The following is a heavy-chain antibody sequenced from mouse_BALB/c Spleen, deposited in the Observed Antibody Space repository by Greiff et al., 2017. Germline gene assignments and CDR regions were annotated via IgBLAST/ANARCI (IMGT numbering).Heavy chain of an antibody. CDR1: GFNIKDTY. CDR2: IDPANGNT. J-gene: IGHJ2*01. CDR3: ASVYGNYGGYYFDD. V-gene: IGHV14-3*02. D-gene: IGHD2-1*01. Sequence: VQLKESGAELVKPGASVKLSCTASGFNIKDTYMHWVKQRPEQGLEWIGRIDPANGNTKYDPKFQGKATITAATSSNTAYLQLSSLTSEDTAVYYGASVYGNYGGYYFDDWGQGTTLTVSS.